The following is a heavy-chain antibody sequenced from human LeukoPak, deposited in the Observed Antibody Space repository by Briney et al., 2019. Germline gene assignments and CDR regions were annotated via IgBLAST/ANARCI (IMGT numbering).Heavy chain of an antibody. D-gene: IGHD6-13*01. CDR2: ISGSGGST. V-gene: IGHV3-23*01. CDR1: GFTFSSYA. Sequence: PGGSLRLSCAASGFTFSSYAMSWVRQAPGKGLEWVSAISGSGGSTYYADSVKGRFTISRDNSKNTLYLQMNSLRAEDTAVYYCAKDVAGGSWATDLGYFDYWGQGTLVTVSS. J-gene: IGHJ4*02. CDR3: AKDVAGGSWATDLGYFDY.